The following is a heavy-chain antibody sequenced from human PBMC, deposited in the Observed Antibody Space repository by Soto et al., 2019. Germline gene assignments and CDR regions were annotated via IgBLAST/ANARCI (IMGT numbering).Heavy chain of an antibody. J-gene: IGHJ6*02. CDR2: ISSDGSNK. D-gene: IGHD2-2*01. CDR1: GFTFSNYG. CDR3: ASLGYDTSTSCQTRYYYYGMDV. V-gene: IGHV3-30*03. Sequence: QVQLVESGGGVVQPGRSLRLSCAASGFTFSNYGMHWVRQAPGKGLEWVAVISSDGSNKYYADSVKGRFTISRDNSRNTVYLQMNSLRAEDTAVYYCASLGYDTSTSCQTRYYYYGMDVWGQGTAVTVSS.